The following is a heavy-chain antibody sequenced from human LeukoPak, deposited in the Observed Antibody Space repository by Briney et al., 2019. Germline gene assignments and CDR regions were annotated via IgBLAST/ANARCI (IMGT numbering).Heavy chain of an antibody. V-gene: IGHV1-2*02. J-gene: IGHJ6*03. Sequence: GASVKVPCKASGYTFTGYYMHWVRQAPGQGLEWMGWINPNSGGTNYAQKFQGRVTMTRDTSISTAYMELSRLRSDDTAVYYCARDTVNHYYYYMDVWGKGTTVTVS. CDR3: ARDTVNHYYYYMDV. CDR2: INPNSGGT. CDR1: GYTFTGYY. D-gene: IGHD4-11*01.